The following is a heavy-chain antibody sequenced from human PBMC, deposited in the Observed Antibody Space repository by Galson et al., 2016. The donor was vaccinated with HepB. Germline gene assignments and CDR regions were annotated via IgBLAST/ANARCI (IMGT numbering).Heavy chain of an antibody. D-gene: IGHD2-2*01. CDR2: IYYRGST. V-gene: IGHV4-59*08. Sequence: SETLSLTCTVSGDYITSYYWSWIRQPPGKGLEWIGYIYYRGSTNYNPSLKSRVPISVDTSKNQFPLKLRSWTAADTAVYYCARRTSSWYYFDYWGQGTLVTVSS. CDR3: ARRTSSWYYFDY. J-gene: IGHJ4*02. CDR1: GDYITSYY.